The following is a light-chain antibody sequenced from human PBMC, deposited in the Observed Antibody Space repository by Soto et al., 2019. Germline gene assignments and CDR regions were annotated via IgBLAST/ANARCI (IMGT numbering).Light chain of an antibody. V-gene: IGKV1-39*01. CDR3: QHIYSPPHT. CDR1: QDISNY. Sequence: DIQMTQSPSSLSASVGDRVTITCQASQDISNYLNWYRQKPGKAPQVLIYAASNLETGVPSRFSGSGSGTDFTLTISSLQPEDSATYYCQHIYSPPHTFGQGTRLE. CDR2: AAS. J-gene: IGKJ5*01.